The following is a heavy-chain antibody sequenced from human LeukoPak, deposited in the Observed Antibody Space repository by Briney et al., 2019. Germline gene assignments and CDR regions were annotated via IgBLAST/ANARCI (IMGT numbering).Heavy chain of an antibody. CDR2: INPRGGST. CDR1: GYTFTSYG. Sequence: ASVKVSCKASGYTFTSYGISWVRQAPGQGPEWMGIINPRGGSTDYSQKFQDRVTMTSDTSTSTVYMELRSLRSEDTAVYFCVRVGVTAATADYWGQGTLVTVSS. CDR3: VRVGVTAATADY. D-gene: IGHD6-25*01. V-gene: IGHV1-46*01. J-gene: IGHJ4*02.